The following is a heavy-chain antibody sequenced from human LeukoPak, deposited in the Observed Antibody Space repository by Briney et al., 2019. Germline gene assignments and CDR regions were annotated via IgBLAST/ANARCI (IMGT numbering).Heavy chain of an antibody. J-gene: IGHJ4*02. Sequence: GGSLRLSCAASGFIFSNYWLSWVRQAPGKGLEWVANIKEDGSEKYYVDSVWGRFTISRDNAKKSVCLQMNSLRAEDTAVYYCARAYDYGVYWGQGTLVTVSS. CDR3: ARAYDYGVY. CDR2: IKEDGSEK. V-gene: IGHV3-7*02. D-gene: IGHD2-2*01. CDR1: GFIFSNYW.